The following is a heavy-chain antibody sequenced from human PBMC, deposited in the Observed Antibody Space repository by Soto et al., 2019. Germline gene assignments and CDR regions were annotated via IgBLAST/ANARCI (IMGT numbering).Heavy chain of an antibody. CDR3: AKGVVVVVAATPVDY. V-gene: IGHV3-23*01. D-gene: IGHD2-15*01. CDR1: VFTFSSYA. J-gene: IGHJ4*02. Sequence: EVQLLESGGGLVQPGGSLRLSCAASVFTFSSYAMSWVRHAPGKGLEWVSAISGSGGSTYYADSVKGRFTISRDNSKNTLYLQMNSLRAEDTAVYYCAKGVVVVVAATPVDYWGQGTLVTDSS. CDR2: ISGSGGST.